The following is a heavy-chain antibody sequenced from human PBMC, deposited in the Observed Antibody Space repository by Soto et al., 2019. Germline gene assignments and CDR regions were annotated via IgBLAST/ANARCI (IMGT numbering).Heavy chain of an antibody. Sequence: SETLSLTCTVSGDSVSNHYWSWIRQPAGKGLEWLGRLYNAERTNYNPSLKSRVTMSMDTSKNQSSLKLTSVTAADSAVYFCAREPLAHSYFDFWGPGTLVTVSS. V-gene: IGHV4-4*07. CDR2: LYNAERT. J-gene: IGHJ4*02. CDR3: AREPLAHSYFDF. CDR1: GDSVSNHY.